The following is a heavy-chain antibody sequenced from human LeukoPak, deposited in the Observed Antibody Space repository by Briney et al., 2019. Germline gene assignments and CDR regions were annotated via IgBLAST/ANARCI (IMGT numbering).Heavy chain of an antibody. CDR1: GYTFTSSV. CDR3: ARWYSSGWGWFDP. J-gene: IGHJ5*02. V-gene: IGHV1-18*01. D-gene: IGHD6-19*01. Sequence: ASVNVSCKASGYTFTSSVISWVRQAPGQGLEWMGWISAYNGNTNYAQKLQGRVTMTTDTSTSTAYMELRSLRSDDTAVYYCARWYSSGWGWFDPWGQGTLVTVSS. CDR2: ISAYNGNT.